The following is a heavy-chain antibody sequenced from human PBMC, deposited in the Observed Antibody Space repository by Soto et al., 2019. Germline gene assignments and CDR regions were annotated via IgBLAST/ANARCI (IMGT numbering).Heavy chain of an antibody. J-gene: IGHJ4*02. CDR3: AREGDYGDYVGYFDY. D-gene: IGHD4-17*01. CDR2: IYYSGST. Sequence: SETLSLTCTVSGGSISSYYWSWIRQPPGKGLEWIGYIYYSGSTNYNPSLKSRVTISVDTSKNQFSLKLSSVTAADTAVYYCAREGDYGDYVGYFDYWGQGTLVTVSS. V-gene: IGHV4-59*01. CDR1: GGSISSYY.